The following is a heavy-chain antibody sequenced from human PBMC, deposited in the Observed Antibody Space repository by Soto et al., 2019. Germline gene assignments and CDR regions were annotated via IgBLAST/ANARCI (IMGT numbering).Heavy chain of an antibody. Sequence: QVQLVQSGAEVKKSGASVMVSCKASEYTFTGYYIHWVRHTPGQGLEWMGWINPNNGGTNYVQKFQGRVTMTRDPSISTAYMELRRLTSDDTAVYYCARDLPIVGTTTWDYWGQGTLVTVSS. D-gene: IGHD1-26*01. CDR3: ARDLPIVGTTTWDY. CDR1: EYTFTGYY. V-gene: IGHV1-2*02. J-gene: IGHJ4*02. CDR2: INPNNGGT.